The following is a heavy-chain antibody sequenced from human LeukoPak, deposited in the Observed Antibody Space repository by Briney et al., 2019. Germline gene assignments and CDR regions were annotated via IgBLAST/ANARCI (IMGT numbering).Heavy chain of an antibody. J-gene: IGHJ6*02. V-gene: IGHV4-34*01. Sequence: GSLRLSCAASGFTFSSYAMNWVRQAPGKGLEWIGEINHSGSTNYNPSLKSRVTISVDTSKNQFSLKLSSVTAADTAVYYCARANRSRPTPYYYYGMDVWGQGTTVTVSS. CDR3: ARANRSRPTPYYYYGMDV. D-gene: IGHD3-16*02. CDR1: GFTFSSYA. CDR2: INHSGST.